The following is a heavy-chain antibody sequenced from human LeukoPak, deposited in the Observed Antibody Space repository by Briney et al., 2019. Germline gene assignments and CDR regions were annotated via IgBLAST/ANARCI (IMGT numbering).Heavy chain of an antibody. CDR3: ARDQIFGGYDPGLRGMDV. J-gene: IGHJ6*02. D-gene: IGHD5-12*01. CDR1: GYTFTSYD. V-gene: IGHV1-8*01. CDR2: MNPDSGNT. Sequence: GASVKVSCKASGYTFTSYDINWVRPATGQGLEWMGWMNPDSGNTGYAQKFQGRVTMTRNTSISTAYMELSSLRSEDTAVYYCARDQIFGGYDPGLRGMDVWGQGTTVTVSS.